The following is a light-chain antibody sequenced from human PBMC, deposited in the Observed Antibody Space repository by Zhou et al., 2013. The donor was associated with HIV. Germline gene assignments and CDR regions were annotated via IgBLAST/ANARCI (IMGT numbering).Light chain of an antibody. J-gene: IGKJ4*01. CDR3: QQANSFPPGLT. CDR2: AAS. CDR1: QGISNW. Sequence: DIQMTQSPSSVSASVGDRVTITCRASQGISNWLAWYQQKPGKAPKVLIYAASSLQSGVPSRFSGSGSGTDFTLTISSLQSEDFATYYCQQANSFPPGLTFGGGTKVEIK. V-gene: IGKV1-12*01.